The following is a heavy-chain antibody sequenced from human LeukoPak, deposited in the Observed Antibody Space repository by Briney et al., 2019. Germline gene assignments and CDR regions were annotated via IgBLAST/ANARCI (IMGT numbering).Heavy chain of an antibody. CDR3: ARETGYDGV. V-gene: IGHV4-61*02. Sequence: SETLSLTCTVSGGSISSGSYYWSWIRQPAGKGLEWIGRIYTSGSTNYNPSLKSRVTISVDTSKNQFSLKLSSVTAADTAVYYCARETGYDGVWGKGTTVTVSS. J-gene: IGHJ6*04. D-gene: IGHD5-18*01. CDR2: IYTSGST. CDR1: GGSISSGSYY.